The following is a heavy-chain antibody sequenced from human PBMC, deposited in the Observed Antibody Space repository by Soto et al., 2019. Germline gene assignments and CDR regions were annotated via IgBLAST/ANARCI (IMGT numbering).Heavy chain of an antibody. Sequence: PSETLSLTCTVSGGSLSSGGYYWSWIRQHPGKGLEWIGYIYYSGSTYYNPSRKSRVTISVDTSKNQFPLKLSSVTAADTAVYYCARLTLSDCGASPPLYHFAYWGRGSLVTFAS. D-gene: IGHD4-17*01. CDR1: GGSLSSGGYY. J-gene: IGHJ4*02. CDR3: ARLTLSDCGASPPLYHFAY. CDR2: IYYSGST. V-gene: IGHV4-31*03.